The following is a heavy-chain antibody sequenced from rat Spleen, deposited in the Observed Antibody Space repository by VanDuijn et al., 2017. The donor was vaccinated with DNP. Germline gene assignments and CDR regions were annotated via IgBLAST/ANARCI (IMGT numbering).Heavy chain of an antibody. J-gene: IGHJ1*01. CDR1: GFTFSNYD. CDR2: ISYEGSSS. V-gene: IGHV5-22*01. CDR3: ARGSGTYYWYFDF. Sequence: EVQLVESGGGLVQPGRSLKLSCAASGFTFSNYDMAWVRQAPTKGLELVAYISYEGSSSYCGDSVKGRFIISRDNARNTLYLQMNSLRSEDTATYFCARGSGTYYWYFDFWGPGTMVTVSS. D-gene: IGHD5-1*01.